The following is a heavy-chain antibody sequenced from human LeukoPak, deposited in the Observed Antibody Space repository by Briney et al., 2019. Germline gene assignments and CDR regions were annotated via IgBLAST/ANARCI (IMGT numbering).Heavy chain of an antibody. CDR1: GGSISSYY. V-gene: IGHV4-59*12. Sequence: PSETLSLTCTVSGGSISSYYWSWIRQPPGKGLEWIGYIYHSGSTYYNPSLKSRVTISVDRSKNQFSLKLSSVTAADTAVYYCARGGCSSTSCYAHWYFDLWGRGTLVTVSS. CDR2: IYHSGST. CDR3: ARGGCSSTSCYAHWYFDL. D-gene: IGHD2-2*01. J-gene: IGHJ2*01.